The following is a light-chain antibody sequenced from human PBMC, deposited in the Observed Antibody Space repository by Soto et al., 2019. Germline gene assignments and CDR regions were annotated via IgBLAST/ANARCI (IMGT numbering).Light chain of an antibody. CDR3: QQYNDFYT. Sequence: DIQMTQSPPTLSASVGDRVTITCRAGQSINRLLAWYQQKPGRAPKLLIYDVSTLQSGVPSGLSGSGSETEFILTISSMKPDDFATYYCQQYNDFYTFGQGTKVDIK. V-gene: IGKV1-5*01. CDR2: DVS. CDR1: QSINRL. J-gene: IGKJ2*01.